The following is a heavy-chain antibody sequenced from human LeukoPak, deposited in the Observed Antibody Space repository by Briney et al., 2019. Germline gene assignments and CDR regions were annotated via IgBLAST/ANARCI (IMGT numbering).Heavy chain of an antibody. J-gene: IGHJ6*02. V-gene: IGHV3-53*01. CDR3: ARDGGSSTKEPTGGYYYYGMDV. Sequence: PGGSLRLSCAASGFTVSRNYMSWVRQAPGEGLEWVSLTYSDGSTSYTESVKGRFTISRDNSKNTLSLQLNSLRAEDTAVYYRARDGGSSTKEPTGGYYYYGMDVWGQGTTVTVFS. D-gene: IGHD1-1*01. CDR1: GFTVSRNY. CDR2: TYSDGST.